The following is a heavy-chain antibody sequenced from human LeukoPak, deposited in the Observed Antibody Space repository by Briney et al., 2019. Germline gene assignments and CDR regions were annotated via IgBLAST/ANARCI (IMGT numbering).Heavy chain of an antibody. V-gene: IGHV7-4-1*02. CDR2: INTNTGNP. J-gene: IGHJ3*02. CDR1: GYTFTGYA. Sequence: ASVKVSCKASGYTFTGYAMNWVRQAPGQGLEWMGWINTNTGNPTYGQGFTGRFVFSLDTSVSTAYLQISSLKAEDTAVYYCARDGGGGSFPVNAFDIWGQGTMVTVSS. D-gene: IGHD2-15*01. CDR3: ARDGGGGSFPVNAFDI.